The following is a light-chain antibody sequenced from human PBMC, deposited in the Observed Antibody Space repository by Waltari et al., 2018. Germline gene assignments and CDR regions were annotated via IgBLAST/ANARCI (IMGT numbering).Light chain of an antibody. J-gene: IGKJ4*01. CDR3: QQSSSTPQT. CDR1: QSISY. CDR2: AAS. V-gene: IGKV1-39*01. Sequence: DIQMTQSPSSLSASVGDRVTITCRASQSISYLNWYQQKPWKAPKLLIYAASSLQSGVPLRFSGSGSGTDFTLTISSLQPEDFAAYYCQQSSSTPQTFGGGTKVEVK.